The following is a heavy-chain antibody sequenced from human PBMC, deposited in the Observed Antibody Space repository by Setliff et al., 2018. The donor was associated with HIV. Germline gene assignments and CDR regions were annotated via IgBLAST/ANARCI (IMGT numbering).Heavy chain of an antibody. V-gene: IGHV4-59*08. D-gene: IGHD1-7*01. J-gene: IGHJ6*03. CDR2: IYNSGST. CDR1: GGSISSYF. Sequence: SETLSLTCAVSGGSISSYFWSWVRLSPGKGLEWIGYIYNSGSTRYNPSLESRVTISVDTSKNEFSLKLTSVTAADTAVYYCARGDGTKYYYYYYMDVWGKGTTVTVSS. CDR3: ARGDGTKYYYYYYMDV.